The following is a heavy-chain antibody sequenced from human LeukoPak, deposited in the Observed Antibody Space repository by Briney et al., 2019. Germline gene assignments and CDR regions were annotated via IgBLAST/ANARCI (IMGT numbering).Heavy chain of an antibody. V-gene: IGHV3-66*01. J-gene: IGHJ4*02. CDR1: GFIVSSNY. CDR3: ARDRFDYGDYVDY. D-gene: IGHD4-17*01. CDR2: IYSGGRT. Sequence: GGSLRLSCAASGFIVSSNYMSWVRQAPGKGLEWVSVIYSGGRTYYADSVKGRFTIPRDNSKNTLYLQMNNLRAEDTAVYYCARDRFDYGDYVDYWGQGTLVTVSS.